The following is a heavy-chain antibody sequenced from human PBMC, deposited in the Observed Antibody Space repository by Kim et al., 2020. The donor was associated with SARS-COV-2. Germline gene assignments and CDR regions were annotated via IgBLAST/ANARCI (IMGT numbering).Heavy chain of an antibody. V-gene: IGHV3-30*07. D-gene: IGHD2-8*01. Sequence: VKGRFTISRDNSKNTLYLQMNSLRAEDTAVYYCARERGYCTNGVCYTFDYWGQGTLVTVSS. CDR3: ARERGYCTNGVCYTFDY. J-gene: IGHJ4*02.